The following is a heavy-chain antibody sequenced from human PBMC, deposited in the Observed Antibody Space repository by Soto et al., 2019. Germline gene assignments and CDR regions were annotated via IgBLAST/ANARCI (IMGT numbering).Heavy chain of an antibody. CDR1: GFTFSSYD. J-gene: IGHJ6*03. Sequence: EVQLVESGGGLVQPGGSLRLSCAASGFTFSSYDMHWVRQATGKGLEWVSAIGTAGDTYYPGSVKGRFTISRENAKNSLDLQMNSLRAGDTAVYYCARAHCSGGSCYSEYYYYMDVWGKGTTVTVSS. CDR3: ARAHCSGGSCYSEYYYYMDV. CDR2: IGTAGDT. D-gene: IGHD2-15*01. V-gene: IGHV3-13*01.